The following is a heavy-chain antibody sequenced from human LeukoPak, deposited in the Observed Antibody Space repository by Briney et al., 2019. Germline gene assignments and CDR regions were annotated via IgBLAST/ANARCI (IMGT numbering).Heavy chain of an antibody. Sequence: VASVKVSCKASGYTFTSSAINWVRQAPGQGLEWMGWINTNTGNPTFAQGFTRRFVFSLDTSVSTAYLQISSLKAEDTAVYYCAREYSSSYGYFDSWGQGTLVTVSS. D-gene: IGHD6-6*01. CDR3: AREYSSSYGYFDS. J-gene: IGHJ4*03. V-gene: IGHV7-4-1*02. CDR2: INTNTGNP. CDR1: GYTFTSSA.